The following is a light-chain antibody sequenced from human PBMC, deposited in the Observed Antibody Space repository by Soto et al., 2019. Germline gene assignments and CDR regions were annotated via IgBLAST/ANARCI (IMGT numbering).Light chain of an antibody. CDR1: SSDIGAYDY. V-gene: IGLV2-14*01. CDR2: DVT. Sequence: QSVLTQPASVSGSPGQSITISCTGSSSDIGAYDYVSWYQQRPVKAPKLMIFDVTNRPSGVSDRFSGSKSGNTASLTISGLQTEDEADYYCSSYTSSSTPYDFGTGTKVTVL. CDR3: SSYTSSSTPYD. J-gene: IGLJ1*01.